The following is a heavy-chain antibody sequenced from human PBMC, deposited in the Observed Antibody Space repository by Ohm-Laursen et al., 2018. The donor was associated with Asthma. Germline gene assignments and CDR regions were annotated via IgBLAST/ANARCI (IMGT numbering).Heavy chain of an antibody. CDR1: GFTFRSYA. Sequence: SLRLSCSASGFTFRSYAMHWVRQAPGKGLEWVAVGGSYYDGGLKYYADSVNGRFTVSRDNSKNTLYLHMNSLRAEDTAVYYCARRPWARYTGSYGDYWGQGTLVTVSS. D-gene: IGHD1-26*01. CDR3: ARRPWARYTGSYGDY. CDR2: GGSYYDGGLK. J-gene: IGHJ4*02. V-gene: IGHV3-30-3*01.